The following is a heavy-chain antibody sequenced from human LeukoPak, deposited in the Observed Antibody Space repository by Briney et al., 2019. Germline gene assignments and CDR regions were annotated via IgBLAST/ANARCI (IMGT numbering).Heavy chain of an antibody. CDR2: INPSDTST. V-gene: IGHV1-46*01. D-gene: IGHD7-27*01. CDR3: ARSSGHWFDP. CDR1: GYTFTSYS. J-gene: IGHJ5*02. Sequence: ASVKVSCKASGYTFTSYSMHWVRQAPGQGLEWMAIINPSDTSTNYAQKFQGRVTMNRDTSTSTVYIEMSSLRSEDTAVYYCARSSGHWFDPWGQGTLVTVSS.